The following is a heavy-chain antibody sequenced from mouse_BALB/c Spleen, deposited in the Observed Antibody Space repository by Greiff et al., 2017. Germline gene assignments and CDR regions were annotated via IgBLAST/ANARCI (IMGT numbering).Heavy chain of an antibody. CDR1: GFSLTGYG. D-gene: IGHD2-3*01. V-gene: IGHV2-6-7*01. CDR3: VRDRDGYYYAMDY. J-gene: IGHJ4*01. CDR2: IWGDGST. Sequence: VQLQQSGPGLVAPSQSLSITCTVSGFSLTGYGVNWVRQPPGKGLEWLGMIWGDGSTDYNSALKSRLSISKDNSKSQVFLKMNSLQTDDTAIYYCVRDRDGYYYAMDYWGQGTSVTVSS.